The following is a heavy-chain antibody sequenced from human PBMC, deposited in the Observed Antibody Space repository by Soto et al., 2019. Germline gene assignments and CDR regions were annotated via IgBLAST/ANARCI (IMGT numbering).Heavy chain of an antibody. CDR2: ISAHNGNT. CDR1: GYTFTSYG. J-gene: IGHJ4*02. Sequence: QVHLVQSGAEVKKPGASVKVSCKASGYTFTSYGITWVRQAPGQGLEWMGWISAHNGNTDYAQKLQGRVIVTRDTSTSTAYMELRSLISYDTAVYYCGRGRYGDNCGQGDLVTVSS. CDR3: GRGRYGDN. D-gene: IGHD1-1*01. V-gene: IGHV1-18*01.